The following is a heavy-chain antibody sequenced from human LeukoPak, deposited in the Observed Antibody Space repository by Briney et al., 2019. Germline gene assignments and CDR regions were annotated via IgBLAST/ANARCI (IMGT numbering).Heavy chain of an antibody. D-gene: IGHD2-15*01. V-gene: IGHV3-7*01. CDR2: IKQDGSEK. Sequence: HSGGSLRLSCAASGLTLSTYWMSWVRQAPGKGLEWVANIKQDGSEKYYVDSVKGRFTISRDNAKNSVYLQMNRLRAEDTAVYYCASRYCSGITCHHQKDWDYFACWGQGTLVTVSS. J-gene: IGHJ4*02. CDR3: ASRYCSGITCHHQKDWDYFAC. CDR1: GLTLSTYW.